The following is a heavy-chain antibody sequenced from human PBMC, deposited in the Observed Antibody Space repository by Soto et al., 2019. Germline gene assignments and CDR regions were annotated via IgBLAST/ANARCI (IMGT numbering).Heavy chain of an antibody. CDR2: IWSDGTNK. CDR3: TRDFWTGYIYGGAADY. CDR1: GFTFSTYG. Sequence: QVHLVESGGGVVQPGRSLRLSCAASGFTFSTYGMHWVRQAPGKGLEWVAVIWSDGTNKYYADSVKGRFTISRDNSNNTLYLQMNSLRAEDTAVYYCTRDFWTGYIYGGAADYWGQGTLVTVSS. J-gene: IGHJ4*02. D-gene: IGHD5-18*01. V-gene: IGHV3-33*01.